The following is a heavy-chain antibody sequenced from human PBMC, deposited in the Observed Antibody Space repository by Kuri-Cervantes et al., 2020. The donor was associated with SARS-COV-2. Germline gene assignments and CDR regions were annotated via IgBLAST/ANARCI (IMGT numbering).Heavy chain of an antibody. CDR3: ARADSSGYYYTGGFDY. CDR2: IYHSGST. J-gene: IGHJ4*02. CDR1: GYSISSGYY. Sequence: PETMSPTCTVYGYSISSGYYWGWIRQPQGKGLEWIGSIYHSGSTYYNPSLKSRVTISVDTSKNQFSLKLSSVTAADTAVYYCARADSSGYYYTGGFDYWGQGTLVTVSS. D-gene: IGHD3-22*01. V-gene: IGHV4-38-2*02.